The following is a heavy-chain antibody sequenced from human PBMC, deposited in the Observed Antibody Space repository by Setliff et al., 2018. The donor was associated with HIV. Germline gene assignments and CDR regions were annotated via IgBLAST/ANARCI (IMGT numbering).Heavy chain of an antibody. CDR2: IYYSGST. V-gene: IGHV4-39*07. D-gene: IGHD3-3*01. J-gene: IGHJ4*02. CDR3: ATSRGGYYDARY. CDR1: GGSISSSSYY. Sequence: PSETLSLTCTVSGGSISSSSYYWGWIRQPPGKGLEWIGSIYYSGSTYYNPSLKSRVTISVDTSKNQFSLRLSSVTAADTAVYFCATSRGGYYDARYWGQGTLVTVSS.